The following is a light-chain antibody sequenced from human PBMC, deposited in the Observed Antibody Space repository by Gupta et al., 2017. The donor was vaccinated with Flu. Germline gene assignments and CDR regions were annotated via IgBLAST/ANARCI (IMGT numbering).Light chain of an antibody. V-gene: IGKV3-15*01. CDR1: ETIRSN. J-gene: IGKJ5*01. CDR2: AAS. CDR3: LQSESWPNFT. Sequence: EIVLTQSPATLSVSPGDRATLSCRASETIRSNLAWYQQKPGQAPRLLIYAASTRATGIPARFSGGGYGTDFTLTISSRQPEDFAVYYCLQSESWPNFTFGQGTRLEI.